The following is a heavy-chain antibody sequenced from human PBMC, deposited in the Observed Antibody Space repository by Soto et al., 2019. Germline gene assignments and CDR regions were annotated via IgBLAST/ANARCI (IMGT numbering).Heavy chain of an antibody. Sequence: GGYLRLSCSDSGFTFSSNAMHWVRTATEKGVEYVSAISSNGGSTYYTDSVKGRFTISRDNSKNALYLQMRSLRAENTAVYYCVYPHPRSGGFDYWGQGTLVTVSS. J-gene: IGHJ4*02. D-gene: IGHD2-15*01. CDR1: GFTFSSNA. V-gene: IGHV3-64D*09. CDR2: ISSNGGST. CDR3: VYPHPRSGGFDY.